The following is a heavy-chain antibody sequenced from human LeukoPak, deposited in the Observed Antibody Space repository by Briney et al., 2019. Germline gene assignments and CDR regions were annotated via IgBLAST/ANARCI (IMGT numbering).Heavy chain of an antibody. D-gene: IGHD3-10*01. CDR2: IYSGGTT. V-gene: IGHV3-53*01. Sequence: GGSLRLSCAASGFTASTYYMNWVRQAPGKGLEWVSIIYSGGTTYYAASVKGRFTVSRDNSQNTLHLQMNSLRADDTAVYYCTRELVSSGTGYFDLWGRGTLVTVSS. J-gene: IGHJ2*01. CDR1: GFTASTYY. CDR3: TRELVSSGTGYFDL.